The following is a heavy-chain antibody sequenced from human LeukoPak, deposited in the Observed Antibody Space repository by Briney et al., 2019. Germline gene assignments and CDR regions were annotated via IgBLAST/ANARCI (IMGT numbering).Heavy chain of an antibody. Sequence: GESLKISCQSSGYNFTPYWIVWVRQMPGKGLEWMGITFAGYSYTIYSPSFQGQVTISVDKSISTAYLQWSSLKASDTAMYYCARRWALCSSTSCQYYFDYWGQGTLVTVSS. CDR2: TFAGYSYT. CDR3: ARRWALCSSTSCQYYFDY. J-gene: IGHJ4*02. D-gene: IGHD2-2*01. V-gene: IGHV5-51*01. CDR1: GYNFTPYW.